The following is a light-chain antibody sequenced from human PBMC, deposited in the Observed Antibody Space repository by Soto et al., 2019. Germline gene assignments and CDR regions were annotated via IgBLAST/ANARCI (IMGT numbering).Light chain of an antibody. CDR3: CSYGVRSTYV. CDR2: EGS. Sequence: QSALTQPASVSGSPGQSITISCTGTSSDVGSYNLVSWYQQHPCKAPKLMIYEGSKRPTGVSNRFSGSKSANTASLTISGLQPEEEAEYYCCSYGVRSTYVFGGGTKLTVL. J-gene: IGLJ3*02. CDR1: SSDVGSYNL. V-gene: IGLV2-23*01.